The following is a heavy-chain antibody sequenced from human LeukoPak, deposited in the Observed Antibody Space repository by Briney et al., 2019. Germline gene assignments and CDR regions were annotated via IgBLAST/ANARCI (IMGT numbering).Heavy chain of an antibody. Sequence: GGSLRLSCAVSGFTFNTYAMNWVRQAPGKGLEWVSVISGTDGSTYYADSVKGRFTISRDNSNNRLYLQMNSLRAEDTAVYYCASLYGGNSPLDYWGQGTLVTVSS. CDR2: ISGTDGST. V-gene: IGHV3-23*01. D-gene: IGHD4-23*01. J-gene: IGHJ4*02. CDR1: GFTFNTYA. CDR3: ASLYGGNSPLDY.